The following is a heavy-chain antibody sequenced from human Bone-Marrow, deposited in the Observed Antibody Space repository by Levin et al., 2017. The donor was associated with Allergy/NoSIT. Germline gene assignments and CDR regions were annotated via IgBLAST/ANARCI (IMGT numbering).Heavy chain of an antibody. CDR2: VSAAGNT. CDR3: ARHRAVTTLLSAFWSYYYVDV. V-gene: IGHV4-39*01. Sequence: GSLRLSCTVSGVSVSNTDFYWGWIRQSPGRGLEWIGTVSAAGNTYLNPSLKSRVALSVETSKNHFSLNLSSATADDTAVYYCARHRAVTTLLSAFWSYYYVDVWGRGTTVTVSS. CDR1: GVSVSNTDFY. J-gene: IGHJ6*03. D-gene: IGHD3-3*01.